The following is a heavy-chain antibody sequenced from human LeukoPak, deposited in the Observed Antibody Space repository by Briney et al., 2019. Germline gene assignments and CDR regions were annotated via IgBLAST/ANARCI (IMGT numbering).Heavy chain of an antibody. D-gene: IGHD3-16*01. CDR1: GFTFSSYP. CDR2: TSGSGGST. Sequence: GSLRLSCAASGFTFSSYPMSWVRQAPGKGLEWVPATSGSGGSTSYPDSGKGRFTISRDTSKTPRYLQSNSLRAEDTAVYYCARITWIVNYFDYWGEGSLVTVSP. CDR3: ARITWIVNYFDY. J-gene: IGHJ4*02. V-gene: IGHV3-23*01.